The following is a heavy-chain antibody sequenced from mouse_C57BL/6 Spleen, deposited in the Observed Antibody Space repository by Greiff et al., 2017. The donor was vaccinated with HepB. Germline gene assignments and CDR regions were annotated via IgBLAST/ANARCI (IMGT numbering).Heavy chain of an antibody. J-gene: IGHJ1*03. V-gene: IGHV1-22*01. D-gene: IGHD2-4*01. CDR2: INPNNGGT. CDR1: GYTFTDYN. CDR3: ARDYYDYDEGYWYFDV. Sequence: VQLKQSGPELVKPGASVKMSCKASGYTFTDYNMHWVKQSHGKSLEWIGYINPNNGGTSYNQKFKGKATLTVNKSSSTAYMELRSLTSEDSAVYYCARDYYDYDEGYWYFDVWGTGTTVTVSS.